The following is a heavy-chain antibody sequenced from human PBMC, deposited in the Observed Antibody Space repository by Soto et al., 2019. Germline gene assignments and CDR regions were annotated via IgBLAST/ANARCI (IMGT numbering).Heavy chain of an antibody. V-gene: IGHV4-39*02. CDR2: ISYSGST. CDR3: ARRGSRLSVAVAAFDY. J-gene: IGHJ4*02. CDR1: SGSISTSGYY. D-gene: IGHD6-19*01. Sequence: SETLSLTCSVSSGSISTSGYYWAWIRQPPGTGLEWIGGISYSGSTYYNPSLKSRLTISVDTSKNHFSLKLTSVTAADTAVYFCARRGSRLSVAVAAFDYWSQGTLVTVSS.